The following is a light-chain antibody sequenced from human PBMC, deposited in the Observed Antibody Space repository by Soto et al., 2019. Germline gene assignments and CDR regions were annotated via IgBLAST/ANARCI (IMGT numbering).Light chain of an antibody. CDR3: SSYASNTYV. Sequence: QSALTQPASVSGSPGQSITITCTGTSSDVGADKYVSWYQQHPGKAPQLVIYEVTNRPSGVSNRFSGSKSGNTASLTISGLQAEDEGDYYCSSYASNTYVFGTGTKVTVL. CDR2: EVT. J-gene: IGLJ1*01. CDR1: SSDVGADKY. V-gene: IGLV2-14*01.